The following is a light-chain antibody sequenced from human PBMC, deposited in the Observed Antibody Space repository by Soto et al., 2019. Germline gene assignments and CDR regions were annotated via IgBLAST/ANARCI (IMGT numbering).Light chain of an antibody. J-gene: IGKJ1*01. CDR1: QDISTY. CDR2: AAS. Sequence: GDRVTITCRASQDISTYLNWYQQKPGKAPKLLIYAASSLQSGVPSRFSGSGSETDFTLTISSLQPEDFATYSCQQNYSTTWTFGQGTKVEIK. CDR3: QQNYSTTWT. V-gene: IGKV1-39*01.